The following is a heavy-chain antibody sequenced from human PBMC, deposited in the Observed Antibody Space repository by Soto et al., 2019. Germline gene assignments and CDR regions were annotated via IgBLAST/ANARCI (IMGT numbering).Heavy chain of an antibody. D-gene: IGHD2-15*01. J-gene: IGHJ4*02. V-gene: IGHV3-33*01. CDR3: AGCRSTVPYYLDY. CDR1: GFTFSSYG. Sequence: PGGSLRLSYEASGFTFSSYGMHWVRQAPGKGLEWVSVIWYDGSRKYYADSVKGRFTITRDNSLNTLFLQMSNLRAEDTAVYYCAGCRSTVPYYLDYWGQGT. CDR2: IWYDGSRK.